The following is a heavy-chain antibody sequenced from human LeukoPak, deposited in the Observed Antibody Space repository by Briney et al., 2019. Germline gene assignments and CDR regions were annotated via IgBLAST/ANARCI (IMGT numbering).Heavy chain of an antibody. Sequence: PGGSLRLSCAVSGFTFSSYEMNWVRQAPGKGLEWVSYISSGGSSMFYADSVKGRFTISRDNAKNSLYLQMNSLRAEDTAVYYCARDMTTVTTSSVSGYYLYGMDVWGQGTTVTVAS. CDR1: GFTFSSYE. CDR3: ARDMTTVTTSSVSGYYLYGMDV. CDR2: ISSGGSSM. D-gene: IGHD4-17*01. V-gene: IGHV3-48*03. J-gene: IGHJ6*02.